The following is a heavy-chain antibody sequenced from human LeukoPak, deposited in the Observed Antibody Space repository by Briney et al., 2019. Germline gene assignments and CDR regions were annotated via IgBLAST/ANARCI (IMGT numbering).Heavy chain of an antibody. J-gene: IGHJ6*03. Sequence: ASVKVSCKASGGTFSSYAISWVRQAPGQGLEWMGGIIPIFGTANYAQKFQGRVTITADESTSTAYMELSSLRSEDTAVYYCARDRKITIFGVVTQIYYMDVWGKGTTVTVSS. D-gene: IGHD3-3*01. CDR1: GGTFSSYA. CDR3: ARDRKITIFGVVTQIYYMDV. CDR2: IIPIFGTA. V-gene: IGHV1-69*13.